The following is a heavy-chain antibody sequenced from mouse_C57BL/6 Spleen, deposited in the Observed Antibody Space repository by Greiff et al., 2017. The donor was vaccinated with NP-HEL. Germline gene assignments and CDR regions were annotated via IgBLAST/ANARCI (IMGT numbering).Heavy chain of an antibody. V-gene: IGHV7-3*01. Sequence: EVQLVESGGGLVQPGGSLSLSCAASGFTFTDYYMSWVRQPPGKALEWLGFIRNKANGYTTEYSASVKGRFTISRDNFQSILYLQMNALRAEDSATYYCARSDYDYAMDYWGQGTSVTVSS. D-gene: IGHD2-4*01. J-gene: IGHJ4*01. CDR2: IRNKANGYTT. CDR3: ARSDYDYAMDY. CDR1: GFTFTDYY.